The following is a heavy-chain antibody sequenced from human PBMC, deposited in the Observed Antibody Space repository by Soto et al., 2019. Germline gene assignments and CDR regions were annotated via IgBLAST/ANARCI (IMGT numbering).Heavy chain of an antibody. D-gene: IGHD2-21*02. CDR1: GYTFTSYG. CDR2: ISAYNGNT. CDR3: ARDVQKHIVVVTAIPGYYYYGMDV. V-gene: IGHV1-18*01. J-gene: IGHJ6*02. Sequence: ASVKVSCKASGYTFTSYGISWVRQAPGQGLEWMGWISAYNGNTNYAQKLQGRVTMTTDTSTSTAYMELRSLRPDDTAVYYCARDVQKHIVVVTAIPGYYYYGMDVWGQGTTVTVSS.